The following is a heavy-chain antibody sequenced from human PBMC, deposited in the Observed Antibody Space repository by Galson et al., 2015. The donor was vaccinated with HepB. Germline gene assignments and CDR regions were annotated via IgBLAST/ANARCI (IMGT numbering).Heavy chain of an antibody. Sequence: SLRLSCAASRFTFSKYGMSWVRQAPGKGLEWVSGISVSGGSTYSADSVKGRFTISRDNSKNTLYLQMNSLRAEDTALYYCAKDTVTTSVILMNHFDSWGQGTLVTVSS. CDR1: RFTFSKYG. CDR3: AKDTVTTSVILMNHFDS. D-gene: IGHD4-11*01. CDR2: ISVSGGST. V-gene: IGHV3-23*01. J-gene: IGHJ4*02.